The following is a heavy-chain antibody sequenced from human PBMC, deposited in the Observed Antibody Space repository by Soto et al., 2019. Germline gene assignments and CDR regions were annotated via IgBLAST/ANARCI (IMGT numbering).Heavy chain of an antibody. Sequence: PGESLKISCKGSGYSFTSYWIGWVRQMPGKGLEWMGIIYPGDSDTRYSPSFQGQVTISADKSINTAYLQWSSLKASDTAMYYCASPYFSTFGAFDIWGLGTMVTVSS. V-gene: IGHV5-51*01. J-gene: IGHJ3*02. CDR2: IYPGDSDT. CDR1: GYSFTSYW. D-gene: IGHD3-10*01. CDR3: ASPYFSTFGAFDI.